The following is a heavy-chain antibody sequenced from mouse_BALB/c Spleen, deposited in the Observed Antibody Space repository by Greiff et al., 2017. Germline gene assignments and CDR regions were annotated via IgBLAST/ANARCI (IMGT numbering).Heavy chain of an antibody. CDR3: ARRDDGYYAMDY. Sequence: EVQLKESGPELVKPGASVKMSCKASGYTFTSYVMHWVQQKPGQGLEWIGYINPYNDGTKYNEKFKGKTTLTSDKSSSTAYMELSSLTSEDSAVYYCARRDDGYYAMDYWGQGTSVTVSS. CDR2: INPYNDGT. D-gene: IGHD2-3*01. V-gene: IGHV1-14*01. J-gene: IGHJ4*01. CDR1: GYTFTSYV.